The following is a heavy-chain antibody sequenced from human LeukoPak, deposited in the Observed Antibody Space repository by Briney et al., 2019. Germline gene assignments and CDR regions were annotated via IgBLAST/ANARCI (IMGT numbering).Heavy chain of an antibody. D-gene: IGHD3-3*01. CDR3: VKAQYDFWSGLDY. CDR1: RFTFCRYP. Sequence: PGGYLRLSCSASRFTFCRYPMHWVRPAPGKGLEYVSAISGNGGSTYYADSVKGRFTISRDNSKNTMYLQMSSLRTEDTAIYYCVKAQYDFWSGLDYWGQGTLVTVSS. V-gene: IGHV3-64D*09. J-gene: IGHJ4*02. CDR2: ISGNGGST.